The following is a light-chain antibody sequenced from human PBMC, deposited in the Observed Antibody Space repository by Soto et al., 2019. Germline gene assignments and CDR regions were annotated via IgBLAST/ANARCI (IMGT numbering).Light chain of an antibody. CDR3: SSYPSSSTLV. Sequence: QSALTQPASVSGSPGQSITISCTGTSSDIGGYNYVSWYQQHPGKAPKLMIFEVSNRPSGVSNRFSGSKSGNTASLTISGLQAEDEADYYFSSYPSSSTLVFGGGTKLTVL. CDR2: EVS. J-gene: IGLJ3*02. CDR1: SSDIGGYNY. V-gene: IGLV2-14*01.